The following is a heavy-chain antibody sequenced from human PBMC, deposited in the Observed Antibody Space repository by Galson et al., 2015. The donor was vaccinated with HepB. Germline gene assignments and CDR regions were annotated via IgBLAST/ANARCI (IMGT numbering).Heavy chain of an antibody. D-gene: IGHD5-12*01. CDR1: GYTFTSYG. CDR3: ARDWGYSGYDWFDP. V-gene: IGHV1-69*13. CDR2: IIPIFGTA. Sequence: SVKVSCKASGYTFTSYGISWVRQAPGQGLEWMGGIIPIFGTANYAQKFQGRVTITADESTSTAYMELSSLRSEDTAVYYCARDWGYSGYDWFDPWGQGTLVTVSS. J-gene: IGHJ5*02.